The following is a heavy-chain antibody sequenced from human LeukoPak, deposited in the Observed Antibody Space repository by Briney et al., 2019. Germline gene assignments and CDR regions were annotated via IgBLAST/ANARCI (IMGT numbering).Heavy chain of an antibody. CDR3: ATPAAYFYDGGGYLSH. Sequence: ASVKVSCKASGYTFTGYYIHWLRQAPGQGLEWMGWISPNSGGTNYVQKFQGRVTMTRDTSISTAYMELTRLTSDDTAVYYCATPAAYFYDGGGYLSHWGQGTLVTVSS. J-gene: IGHJ4*02. D-gene: IGHD3-22*01. CDR2: ISPNSGGT. V-gene: IGHV1-2*02. CDR1: GYTFTGYY.